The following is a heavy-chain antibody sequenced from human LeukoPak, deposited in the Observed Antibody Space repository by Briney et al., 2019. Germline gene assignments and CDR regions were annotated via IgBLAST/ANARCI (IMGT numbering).Heavy chain of an antibody. J-gene: IGHJ6*03. Sequence: QPGRSLRLSCAASGFTFDDYAMHWVRQAPGKGLERVSGISWNSGSIGYADSVKGRFTISRDNAKNSLYLQMNSLRAEDMALYYCAKSAAAGYYYYYMDVWGKGTTVTVSS. CDR1: GFTFDDYA. CDR3: AKSAAAGYYYYYMDV. CDR2: ISWNSGSI. D-gene: IGHD6-13*01. V-gene: IGHV3-9*03.